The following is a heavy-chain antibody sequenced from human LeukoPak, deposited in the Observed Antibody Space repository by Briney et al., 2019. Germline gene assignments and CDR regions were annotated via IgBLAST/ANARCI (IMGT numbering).Heavy chain of an antibody. J-gene: IGHJ5*02. D-gene: IGHD3-3*01. Sequence: SETLSLTCTVSGGSIGTYYWTWIRQPPGKGLEWIGYIFYSGSTNYNPSLKSRVTISVDTSKNQFSLKLSSVTAADTAVYYCARGSYDFWSGYRNWFDPWGQGTLVTVSS. CDR3: ARGSYDFWSGYRNWFDP. CDR2: IFYSGST. CDR1: GGSIGTYY. V-gene: IGHV4-59*12.